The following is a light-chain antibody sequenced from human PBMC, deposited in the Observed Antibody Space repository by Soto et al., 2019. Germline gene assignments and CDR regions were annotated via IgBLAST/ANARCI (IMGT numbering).Light chain of an antibody. CDR1: QSVGSTY. J-gene: IGKJ2*01. Sequence: EIVLTQSPGTLSLSPGERATLSCRASQSVGSTYLAWYQQKPGQAPRLLIHGAFSRATGVPDRFSGSGSGKDFTLTISRLEPEDFAVYYCQQYGSSPTFGQGTKVDIK. CDR3: QQYGSSPT. CDR2: GAF. V-gene: IGKV3-20*01.